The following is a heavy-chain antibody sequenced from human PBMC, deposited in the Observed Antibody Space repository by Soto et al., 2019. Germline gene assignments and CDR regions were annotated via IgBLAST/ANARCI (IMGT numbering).Heavy chain of an antibody. Sequence: QTLSLTCAISGDSVSGNSAAWNWIRQSPSRGLEWLGRTYYRSRWYNDYAVSVKSRITVTPDTSKNQFSLHLNSVTPEDTAVYYCAREFPHYVSSDNYLDYWGQGALVTVSS. CDR1: GDSVSGNSAA. V-gene: IGHV6-1*01. D-gene: IGHD6-19*01. CDR3: AREFPHYVSSDNYLDY. J-gene: IGHJ4*02. CDR2: TYYRSRWYN.